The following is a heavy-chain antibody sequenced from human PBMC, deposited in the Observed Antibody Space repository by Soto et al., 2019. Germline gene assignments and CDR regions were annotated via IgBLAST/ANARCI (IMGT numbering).Heavy chain of an antibody. V-gene: IGHV4-34*01. Sequence: SETLSLTCAVYGGSFSGYYWSWIRQPPGKGLEWIGEINHSGSTNYNPSLKSRVTISVDTSKNQFSLKLSSVTAADTAVYYCARGRGIKIFGVGLNWLDPWGQGTLVTVSS. D-gene: IGHD3-3*01. CDR3: ARGRGIKIFGVGLNWLDP. CDR2: INHSGST. J-gene: IGHJ5*02. CDR1: GGSFSGYY.